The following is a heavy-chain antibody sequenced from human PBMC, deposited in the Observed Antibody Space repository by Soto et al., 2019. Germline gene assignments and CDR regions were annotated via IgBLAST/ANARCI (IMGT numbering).Heavy chain of an antibody. Sequence: SVKVSCKASGGTFSSYTISWVRQAPGQGLEWMGRIIPILGIANYAQKFQGRVTITADKSTSTAYMELSSLRSEDTAVYYCASPPNGSGSRNWFDPWGQGTLVTVSS. CDR2: IIPILGIA. D-gene: IGHD3-10*01. CDR3: ASPPNGSGSRNWFDP. J-gene: IGHJ5*02. CDR1: GGTFSSYT. V-gene: IGHV1-69*02.